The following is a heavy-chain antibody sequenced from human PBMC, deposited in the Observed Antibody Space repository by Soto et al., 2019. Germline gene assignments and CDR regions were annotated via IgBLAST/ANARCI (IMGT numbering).Heavy chain of an antibody. D-gene: IGHD3-9*01. V-gene: IGHV4-61*01. CDR1: VGSVISGSYY. Sequence: PSETLSLTCTVSVGSVISGSYYWSWVRQPPGKGLEWIGYIYYSGSTNYNPSLKSRVTISVDTSKNQFSLKLSSVTAADTAVYYCAREADILTGYGLWGQGTLVTVSS. J-gene: IGHJ4*02. CDR3: AREADILTGYGL. CDR2: IYYSGST.